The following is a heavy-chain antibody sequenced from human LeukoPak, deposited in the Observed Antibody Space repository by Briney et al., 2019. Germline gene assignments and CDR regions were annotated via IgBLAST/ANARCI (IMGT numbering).Heavy chain of an antibody. CDR1: GFTFSSSW. V-gene: IGHV3-7*01. CDR3: ATEHWGPNS. Sequence: GGSLRLSCAASGFTFSSSWMTWVRKAPGKGLEWLANIKGDGSDKNYVDSVKGRFTISRDNAKNSLFLQMSSLRGEDTALYYCATEHWGPNSWGQGTLVTVSS. J-gene: IGHJ4*02. CDR2: IKGDGSDK. D-gene: IGHD3-16*01.